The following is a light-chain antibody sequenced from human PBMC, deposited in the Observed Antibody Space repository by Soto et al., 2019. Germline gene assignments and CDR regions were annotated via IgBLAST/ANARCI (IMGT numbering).Light chain of an antibody. CDR2: DAS. V-gene: IGKV3-11*01. J-gene: IGKJ1*01. Sequence: EIVLTQSPATLSLSPGERATLSCRASQSVSSYLAWYQQNPGQAPRLLIYDASNRATGIPARFSGSGSGTDFTLTISSLEPADFAVYYCQQRSNWPPWTFGQGTKVEIK. CDR3: QQRSNWPPWT. CDR1: QSVSSY.